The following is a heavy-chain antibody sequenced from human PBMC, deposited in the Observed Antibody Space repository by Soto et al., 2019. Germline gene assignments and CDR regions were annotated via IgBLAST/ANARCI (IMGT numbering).Heavy chain of an antibody. V-gene: IGHV4-31*03. CDR1: GGSISSGGYY. Sequence: QVQLQESGPGLVKPSQTLSLTCTVSGGSISSGGYYWSWIRQHPEKGLEWIGYIYYSGSTYYNPSLKSRVTISVDTSKNQFSLKLSSVTAADTAVYYCARVYCSGGSCYEFDYWGQGTLVTVSS. CDR3: ARVYCSGGSCYEFDY. J-gene: IGHJ4*02. D-gene: IGHD2-15*01. CDR2: IYYSGST.